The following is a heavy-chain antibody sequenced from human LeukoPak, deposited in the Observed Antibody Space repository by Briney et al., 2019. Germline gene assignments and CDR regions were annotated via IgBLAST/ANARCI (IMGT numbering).Heavy chain of an antibody. V-gene: IGHV1-69*06. CDR3: ARSNAGYGDYYFDY. CDR1: GGTFSSYA. Sequence: SVKVSCKAPGGTFSSYAISWVRQAPGQGLEWMGGIIPIFGTANYAQKFQGRVTITADKSTSTAYMELSSLRSEDTAVYYCARSNAGYGDYYFDYWGQGTLVTVSS. D-gene: IGHD4-17*01. CDR2: IIPIFGTA. J-gene: IGHJ4*02.